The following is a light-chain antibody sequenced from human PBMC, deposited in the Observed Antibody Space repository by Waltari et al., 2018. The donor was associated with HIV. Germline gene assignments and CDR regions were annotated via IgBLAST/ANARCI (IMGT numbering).Light chain of an antibody. CDR1: TSAVGNYNF. Sequence: QSALTQPASVSGSPGHSITISCPGTTSAVGNYNFVSWYKQHPGKVPKLMIYDVSKRPSGVSNRLSGSKSGNTASLTISGLQAEDEADYYCCSYAGTNTYVFGSGTKVTVL. CDR2: DVS. J-gene: IGLJ1*01. V-gene: IGLV2-23*02. CDR3: CSYAGTNTYV.